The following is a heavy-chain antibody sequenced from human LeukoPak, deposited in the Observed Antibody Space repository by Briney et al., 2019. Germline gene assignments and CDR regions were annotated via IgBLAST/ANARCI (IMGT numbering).Heavy chain of an antibody. D-gene: IGHD1-26*01. V-gene: IGHV3-21*01. CDR1: GFTFSSYT. Sequence: GGSLRLSCAASGFTFSSYTMNWVRQAPGKGLEWVSSISRSSTYIYYADSVKGRFTISRDNAKKSLYLQMNSLRAEDTAVYYCARGSDSGSYPSYFDYWGQGTLVTVSS. CDR3: ARGSDSGSYPSYFDY. CDR2: ISRSSTYI. J-gene: IGHJ4*02.